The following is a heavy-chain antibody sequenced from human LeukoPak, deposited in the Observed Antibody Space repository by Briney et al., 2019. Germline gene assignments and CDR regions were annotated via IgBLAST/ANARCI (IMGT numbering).Heavy chain of an antibody. J-gene: IGHJ4*02. CDR2: ISSSSSYI. D-gene: IGHD1-1*01. Sequence: GGSLRLSCAASGFTFSSYSMNWVRQAPGKGLEWVSSISSSSSYIYYADSAKGRFTISRDNAKNSLYLQMNSLRAEDTAVYYCARGFSGTADYWGQGTLVTVSS. CDR1: GFTFSSYS. V-gene: IGHV3-21*01. CDR3: ARGFSGTADY.